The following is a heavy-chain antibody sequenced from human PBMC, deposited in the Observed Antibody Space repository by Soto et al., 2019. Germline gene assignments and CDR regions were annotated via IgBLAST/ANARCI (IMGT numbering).Heavy chain of an antibody. V-gene: IGHV1-69*13. J-gene: IGHJ6*02. D-gene: IGHD6-13*01. Sequence: SLNVSCNASGGTFSRYAISWVLQAPGQGLEWMGGIIPIFGTANYAQKFQGRVTITADESTSTAYMELSSLRSEDTAVYYCARASQGSIDSSRVWYYGMDVWGQGTTVSVSS. CDR2: IIPIFGTA. CDR1: GGTFSRYA. CDR3: ARASQGSIDSSRVWYYGMDV.